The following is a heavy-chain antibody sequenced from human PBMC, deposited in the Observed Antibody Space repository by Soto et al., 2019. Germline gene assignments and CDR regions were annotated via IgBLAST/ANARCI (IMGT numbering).Heavy chain of an antibody. CDR2: IYPHDSDT. D-gene: IGHD3-22*01. J-gene: IGHJ4*02. V-gene: IGHV5-51*01. CDR1: GYSFISYW. Sequence: PGESLKISCKGSGYSFISYWIGWVRQMPGRGLEWMGIIYPHDSDTRYSPSFQGQVTISADKSISTAYLQWSSLKASDSAMYYCARHGSYYDSRDFDYWGQGTLVTVSS. CDR3: ARHGSYYDSRDFDY.